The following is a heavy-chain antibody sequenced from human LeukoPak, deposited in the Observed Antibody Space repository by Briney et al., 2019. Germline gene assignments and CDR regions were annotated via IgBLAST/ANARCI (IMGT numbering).Heavy chain of an antibody. Sequence: PGGSLRLSCLTSGFTFSTNAMSWVRQAPGKGLEWISGISGSGASTYYADSVTGRFTISRDNSRNTLYLQMNSLRVEDTALYYCTKKANEAFDIWGQGTMVTVSS. CDR3: TKKANEAFDI. CDR2: ISGSGAST. CDR1: GFTFSTNA. J-gene: IGHJ3*02. V-gene: IGHV3-23*01.